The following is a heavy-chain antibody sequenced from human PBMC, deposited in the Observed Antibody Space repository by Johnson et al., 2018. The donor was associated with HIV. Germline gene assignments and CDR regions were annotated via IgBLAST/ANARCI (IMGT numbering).Heavy chain of an antibody. V-gene: IGHV3-9*01. J-gene: IGHJ3*02. CDR2: ITWNSDTT. CDR3: AKDIAVAGDAFDI. Sequence: VQLVESGGGLVQPGRSLRLSCAGSGFTFENYAMHWVRQAPGKGLEWVSGITWNSDTTGYSDSVKGRFTISRDNAKNSLYLQMNSLRAEDTALYYCAKDIAVAGDAFDIWGQGTMVTVSS. CDR1: GFTFENYA. D-gene: IGHD6-19*01.